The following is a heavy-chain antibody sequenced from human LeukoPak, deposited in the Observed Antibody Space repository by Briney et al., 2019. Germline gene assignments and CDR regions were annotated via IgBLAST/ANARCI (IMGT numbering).Heavy chain of an antibody. J-gene: IGHJ5*02. D-gene: IGHD6-13*01. V-gene: IGHV3-11*04. CDR1: GFTFSDYY. Sequence: GGSLRLSCAASGFTFSDYYMSWIRQAPGKGLEWVSYISSSGSTIYYADSVKGRFTISRDNAKNSLYLQMNSLRVEDTAVYYCASYSSTWGWLDPWGQGTLVTVSS. CDR3: ASYSSTWGWLDP. CDR2: ISSSGSTI.